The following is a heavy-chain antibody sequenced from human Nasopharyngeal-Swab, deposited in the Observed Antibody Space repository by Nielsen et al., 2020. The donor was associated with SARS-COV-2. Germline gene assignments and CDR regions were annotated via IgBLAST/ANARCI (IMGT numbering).Heavy chain of an antibody. V-gene: IGHV4-39*07. J-gene: IGHJ6*03. Sequence: SETLSLTCTVSGGSISSSSYYWGWIRQPPGKGLEWIGTIYYSGSTYCNPSLKSRVTISVDTSKNQFSLKLSSVTAADTAVYYCARVLIAARYYYYMDVWGKGTTVTVSS. D-gene: IGHD6-6*01. CDR2: IYYSGST. CDR1: GGSISSSSYY. CDR3: ARVLIAARYYYYMDV.